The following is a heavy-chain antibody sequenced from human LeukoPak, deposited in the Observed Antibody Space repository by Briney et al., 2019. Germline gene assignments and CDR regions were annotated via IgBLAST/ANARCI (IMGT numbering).Heavy chain of an antibody. Sequence: GGSLRLSCAAAGVTFNIYGLSWVRPGPGNGLNWVSGISSGGSTYYAGSVKGRFTISRDNSKNTLYLQMNSLRAEDTAVYYCAKDTYSTSPYYFDYWGQGTLVTVSS. J-gene: IGHJ4*02. D-gene: IGHD1-26*01. CDR2: ISSGGST. CDR3: AKDTYSTSPYYFDY. V-gene: IGHV3-23*01. CDR1: GVTFNIYG.